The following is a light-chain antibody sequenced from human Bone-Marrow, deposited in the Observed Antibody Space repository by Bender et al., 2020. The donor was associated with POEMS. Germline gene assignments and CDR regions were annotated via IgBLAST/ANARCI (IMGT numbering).Light chain of an antibody. V-gene: IGLV2-11*01. J-gene: IGLJ3*02. Sequence: QSALTQPPSASGSPGQSVTISCTGTSSDVGGYDYVSWYQQHPGKAPKLMIYDVSKRPSGVPDRFSGSKSGNAASLTISGLRDDDEAEYYCCSYAGSYTGVFGGGTKRTVL. CDR3: CSYAGSYTGV. CDR1: SSDVGGYDY. CDR2: DVS.